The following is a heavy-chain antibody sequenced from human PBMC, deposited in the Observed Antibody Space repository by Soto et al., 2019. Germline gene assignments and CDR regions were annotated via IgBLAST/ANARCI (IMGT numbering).Heavy chain of an antibody. CDR3: EGTRVLGPTGYHYGLDV. V-gene: IGHV1-18*01. CDR2: ISGNSDKI. Sequence: QVHLVQSGVEVKKPGASVMVSCQASGYTFTSYGISWVRQALGQRREWMGWISGNSDKIEYEEKFQGRVTMTADTSTKPEYMKMNRIKSDDTAVDYCEGTRVLGPTGYHYGLDVWGQGTTVTVSS. J-gene: IGHJ6*02. CDR1: GYTFTSYG. D-gene: IGHD2-8*02.